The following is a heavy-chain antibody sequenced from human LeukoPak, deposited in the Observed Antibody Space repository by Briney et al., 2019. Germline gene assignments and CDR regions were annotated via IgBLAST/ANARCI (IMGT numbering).Heavy chain of an antibody. CDR3: TRDRAYSTLDY. CDR2: IKEDGSQK. Sequence: GGSLRLSCAASGFTFSRAWMAWVRQAPGKGLEWVANIKEDGSQKNYVDSVKGRFTISRDNARDSVYLQMNSLRVEDTAVYYCTRDRAYSTLDYWGQGSLVTVSS. CDR1: GFTFSRAW. D-gene: IGHD4-11*01. J-gene: IGHJ4*02. V-gene: IGHV3-7*01.